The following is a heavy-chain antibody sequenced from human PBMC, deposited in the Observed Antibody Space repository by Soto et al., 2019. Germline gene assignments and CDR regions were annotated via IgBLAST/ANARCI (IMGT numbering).Heavy chain of an antibody. CDR2: IRSKAYGGTT. CDR3: TLRPELIFGVVISYDY. CDR1: GFTFGDYA. Sequence: GGSLRLSCTASGFTFGDYAMSWVRQAPGKGLEWVGFIRSKAYGGTTEYAASVKGRFTISRDDSKSIAYLQMNSLKTEDTAVYYCTLRPELIFGVVISYDYWGQGTLVTVSS. J-gene: IGHJ4*02. V-gene: IGHV3-49*04. D-gene: IGHD3-3*01.